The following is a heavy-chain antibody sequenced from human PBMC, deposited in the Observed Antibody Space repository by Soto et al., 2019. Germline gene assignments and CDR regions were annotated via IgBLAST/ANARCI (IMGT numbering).Heavy chain of an antibody. Sequence: QITLKESGPTLVKPTQTLTLTCTFSGFSLSTSGVGVGWIRQPPGKALEWLALIYWDDDKRYSPSLKSRLTNTKDTSKHQVVLTMPNSDPVDTATYDCAHSRECGGYCYSSYFVYWGQGTLVTVSS. V-gene: IGHV2-5*02. J-gene: IGHJ4*02. D-gene: IGHD2-21*02. CDR3: AHSRECGGYCYSSYFVY. CDR2: IYWDDDK. CDR1: GFSLSTSGVG.